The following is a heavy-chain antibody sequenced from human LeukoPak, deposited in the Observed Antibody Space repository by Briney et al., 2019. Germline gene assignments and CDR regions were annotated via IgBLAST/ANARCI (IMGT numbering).Heavy chain of an antibody. CDR1: GGSISSYY. D-gene: IGHD3-10*01. CDR2: IYYSGST. J-gene: IGHJ4*02. V-gene: IGHV4-59*08. CDR3: ARQEDGADFDY. Sequence: KPSETLSLTCTVSGGSISSYYWSWIRQPPGKGLEWIGYIYYSGSTNYNPSLKSRVTISVDTSKNQFSLELSSVTAADTAVYYCARQEDGADFDYWGQGTLVTVSS.